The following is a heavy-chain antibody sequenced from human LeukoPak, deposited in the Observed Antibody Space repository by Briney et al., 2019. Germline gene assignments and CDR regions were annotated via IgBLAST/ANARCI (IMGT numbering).Heavy chain of an antibody. J-gene: IGHJ3*02. V-gene: IGHV4-59*01. CDR2: IYYSGST. CDR3: AREGPPNYDTI. Sequence: PSETLSLTCTVSGGSISSYYWSWIRQPPGKGLEWIGYIYYSGSTNYNPSLKSRVTISVDTSKNQFSLKLNSVTAADTAVYYCAREGPPNYDTIWGQGTMVTVSS. CDR1: GGSISSYY. D-gene: IGHD3-9*01.